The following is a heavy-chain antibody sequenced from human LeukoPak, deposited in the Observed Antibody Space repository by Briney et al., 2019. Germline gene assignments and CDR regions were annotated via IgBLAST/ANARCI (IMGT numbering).Heavy chain of an antibody. Sequence: GSLRLSCAASGFTVRNNYMSWVRQAPGKGLEWVSVLYSGGGTYYTDSVKGRFTISRDNSKNTLYLQMNSLRVEDTALYYCARENRKGIHFRGGTRYKHYKDGWGKGATGPVS. CDR3: ARENRKGIHFRGGTRYKHYKDG. J-gene: IGHJ6*03. D-gene: IGHD5-18*01. CDR1: GFTVRNNY. V-gene: IGHV3-53*01. CDR2: LYSGGGT.